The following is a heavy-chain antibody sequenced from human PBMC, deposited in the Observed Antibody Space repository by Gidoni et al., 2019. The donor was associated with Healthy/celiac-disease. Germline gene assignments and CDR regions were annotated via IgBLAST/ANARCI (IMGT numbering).Heavy chain of an antibody. CDR3: ARGSTVVTPYYFDY. D-gene: IGHD2-15*01. Sequence: QGQLVQSGAEVKKPGASVKVSCKASGGNFSSYAISWVRQAPGPGLEWMGGIIPILGTANSAQKFQGRVTITAYESTSTAYIELSSLRSEYTALYYCARGSTVVTPYYFDYWGQGTLVTVSS. CDR2: IIPILGTA. CDR1: GGNFSSYA. V-gene: IGHV1-69*01. J-gene: IGHJ4*02.